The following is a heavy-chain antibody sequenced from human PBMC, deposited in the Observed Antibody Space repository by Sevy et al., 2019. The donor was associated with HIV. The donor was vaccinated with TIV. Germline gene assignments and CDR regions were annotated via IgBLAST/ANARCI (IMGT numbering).Heavy chain of an antibody. CDR3: ARVTVTTSWYFDL. CDR1: GFTFSSYA. J-gene: IGHJ2*01. CDR2: ISYDGSSK. Sequence: GGSLRLSCAASGFTFSSYAMHWVRQAPGKGLEWVAVISYDGSSKYYADSVKGRFTISRDNSKNTLYLQMNSLRAEDTAVYYCARVTVTTSWYFDLWGRGTLVTVSS. V-gene: IGHV3-30-3*01. D-gene: IGHD4-17*01.